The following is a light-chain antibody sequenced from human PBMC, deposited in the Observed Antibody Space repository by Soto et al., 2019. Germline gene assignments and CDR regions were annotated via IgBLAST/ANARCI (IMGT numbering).Light chain of an antibody. CDR3: QQYHNLPIT. CDR2: GAS. CDR1: QNIHTN. J-gene: IGKJ5*01. V-gene: IGKV3D-15*01. Sequence: EIVVKHSPSTLSVSQGERATLSCRAGQNIHTNLAWYQQKPGQAPRLLFYGASSRATGIPDRFSGSGSGTEFTLTISSLQSEDFAVYYCQQYHNLPITFGQGTRLEI.